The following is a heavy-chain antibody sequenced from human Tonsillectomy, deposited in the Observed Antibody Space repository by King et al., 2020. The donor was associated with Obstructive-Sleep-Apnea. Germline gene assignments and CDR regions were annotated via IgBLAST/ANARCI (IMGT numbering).Heavy chain of an antibody. J-gene: IGHJ4*02. Sequence: VQLVESGGGLVQPGGSLRLSCVASGFTFRNYWMSWVRQAPGKGPEWVANIKKDGSELYYLDSVKGRFTISRDNADNSLFLQMNSLRTEDTAVYYCARYSRSESQYDFFDFWGQGTRVTVSS. D-gene: IGHD2-21*01. CDR1: GFTFRNYW. CDR2: IKKDGSEL. CDR3: ARYSRSESQYDFFDF. V-gene: IGHV3-7*03.